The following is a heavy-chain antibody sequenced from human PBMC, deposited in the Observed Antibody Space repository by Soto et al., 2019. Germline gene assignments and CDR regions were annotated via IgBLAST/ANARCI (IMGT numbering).Heavy chain of an antibody. CDR1: GGSISSSSYY. Sequence: SETLSLTCTVSGGSISSSSYYWGWIRQPPGKGLEWIGSIYYSGSTYYNPSLKSRVTMSVDTSKNQFSLKLSSVTAADTAVYYCASPFASGSNYDTTCYSYYRMDVWGQGTTVTVSS. D-gene: IGHD4-4*01. V-gene: IGHV4-39*01. J-gene: IGHJ6*02. CDR3: ASPFASGSNYDTTCYSYYRMDV. CDR2: IYYSGST.